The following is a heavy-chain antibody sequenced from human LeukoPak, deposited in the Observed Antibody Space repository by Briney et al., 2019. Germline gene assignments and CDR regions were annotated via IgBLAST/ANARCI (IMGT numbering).Heavy chain of an antibody. Sequence: ASVKVSCKASGYTFTSYDINWVRQATGQGLEWMGWMNPNSGNTGYAQKFQGRATMTRNTSISTAYMELSSLRSEDTAVYYCARARRAVAANRYWFDPWGQGTLVTVSS. J-gene: IGHJ5*02. CDR2: MNPNSGNT. CDR1: GYTFTSYD. D-gene: IGHD6-19*01. CDR3: ARARRAVAANRYWFDP. V-gene: IGHV1-8*01.